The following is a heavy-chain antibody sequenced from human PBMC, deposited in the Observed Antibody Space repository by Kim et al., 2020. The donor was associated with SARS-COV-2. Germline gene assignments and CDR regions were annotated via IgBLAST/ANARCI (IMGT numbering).Heavy chain of an antibody. J-gene: IGHJ4*02. Sequence: GGSLRLSCAASGFTFSNFAMSWVRQAPGKGLEWVSTISSSGGPIYYADSVNGRFTISRDNSKNTLYLQVNSLRAEDTAFYYCAKGFGSSGYYVAAYYFDYWGQGTLVTISS. CDR1: GFTFSNFA. D-gene: IGHD3-22*01. CDR2: ISSSGGPI. V-gene: IGHV3-23*01. CDR3: AKGFGSSGYYVAAYYFDY.